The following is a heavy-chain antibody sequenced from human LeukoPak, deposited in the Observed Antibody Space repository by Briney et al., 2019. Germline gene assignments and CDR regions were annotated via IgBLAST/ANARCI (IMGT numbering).Heavy chain of an antibody. CDR1: GFTFDDYA. CDR2: ISWSSGSI. J-gene: IGHJ4*02. Sequence: GRSLRLSCAASGFTFDDYAMHWVRQAPGKGLEWVSGISWSSGSIGYADSVKGRFTISRDNAKNSLYLQMNSLRAEDTALYYCAKSLRYFDWLFPPLDFWGQGTLVTVSS. V-gene: IGHV3-9*01. D-gene: IGHD3-9*01. CDR3: AKSLRYFDWLFPPLDF.